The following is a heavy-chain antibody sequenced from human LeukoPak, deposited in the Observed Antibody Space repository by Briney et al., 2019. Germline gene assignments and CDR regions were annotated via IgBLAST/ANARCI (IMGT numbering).Heavy chain of an antibody. Sequence: SENLSLTCAVYGGSFSGYYWSWIRQPPGKGLEWIGEINHSGSTNYNPSLKSRVTISVDTSKNQFSLKLGSVTAADTAVYYCASFSYGSGSHNDYWGQGTLVTVSS. D-gene: IGHD3-10*01. CDR3: ASFSYGSGSHNDY. CDR1: GGSFSGYY. V-gene: IGHV4-34*01. CDR2: INHSGST. J-gene: IGHJ4*02.